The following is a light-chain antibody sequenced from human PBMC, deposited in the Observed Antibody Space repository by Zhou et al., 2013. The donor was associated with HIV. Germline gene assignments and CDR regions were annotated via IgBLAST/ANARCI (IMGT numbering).Light chain of an antibody. CDR3: LQHYGYPYT. Sequence: DIQMTQSPSSVSASVGDRVTITCRASQGISNSLAWFQQQPGKVPKRLIYGASSLHSGVPSRFSGGGSGTEFILTISSLQPEDFATYYCLQHYGYPYTFGQGTKLEL. J-gene: IGKJ2*01. V-gene: IGKV1-17*03. CDR1: QGISNS. CDR2: GAS.